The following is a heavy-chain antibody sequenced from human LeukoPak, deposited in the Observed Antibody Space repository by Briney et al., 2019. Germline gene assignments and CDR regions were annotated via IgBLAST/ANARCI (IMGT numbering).Heavy chain of an antibody. CDR1: GFTFSTYG. Sequence: PGGSLRLSCAASGFTFSTYGMHWVRQAPGKGLEWVSFIRNNGDNKYYADSVRGRFTISRDNSKNTLYLQMNSLRAEDTAVYYCAGRYDSSGYPLHWGQGTLVTVSS. D-gene: IGHD3-22*01. CDR2: IRNNGDNK. J-gene: IGHJ4*02. V-gene: IGHV3-30*02. CDR3: AGRYDSSGYPLH.